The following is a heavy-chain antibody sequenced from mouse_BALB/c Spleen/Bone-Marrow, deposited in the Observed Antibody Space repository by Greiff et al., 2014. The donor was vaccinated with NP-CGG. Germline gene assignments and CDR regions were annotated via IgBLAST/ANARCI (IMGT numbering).Heavy chain of an antibody. CDR2: ISYSGST. V-gene: IGHV3-2*02. CDR1: GYSITSDYA. Sequence: ESGPGLVKPSHSLSLTCTVTGYSITSDYAWNWTRQFPGNKLEWMGYISYSGSTSYNPSLKSRIPITRDTSKNQFFLQLNSVTTEDTATYYCARSWLRRGFDYWGQGTTLTVSS. CDR3: ARSWLRRGFDY. J-gene: IGHJ2*01. D-gene: IGHD2-2*01.